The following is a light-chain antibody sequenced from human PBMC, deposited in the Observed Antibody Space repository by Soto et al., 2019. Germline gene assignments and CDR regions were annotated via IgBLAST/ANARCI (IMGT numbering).Light chain of an antibody. CDR3: RSFTRHNPVV. Sequence: QSALTQPASVSGSPGQSITISCTGTSSDVGGYNSVSWYQQHPGKAPKLIIYDVTNRPSGVSHRFSGSKSGNTASLTISGLQAEDEADYYCRSFTRHNPVVFGGGTKLTVL. CDR2: DVT. CDR1: SSDVGGYNS. J-gene: IGLJ2*01. V-gene: IGLV2-14*01.